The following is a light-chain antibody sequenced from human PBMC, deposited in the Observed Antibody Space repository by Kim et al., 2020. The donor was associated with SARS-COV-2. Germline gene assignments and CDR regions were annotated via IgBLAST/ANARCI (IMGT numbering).Light chain of an antibody. J-gene: IGKJ1*01. CDR1: QSVSNSY. Sequence: EIVLTQSPGTLSLSPGERATLYCRASQSVSNSYLAWYQQKPGQAPRLFIYGASSRATGIPDRFSGSGSGTDFTLTISRLDPEDFAVYYCQQYGSSPVTFGQGTKVEIK. V-gene: IGKV3-20*01. CDR3: QQYGSSPVT. CDR2: GAS.